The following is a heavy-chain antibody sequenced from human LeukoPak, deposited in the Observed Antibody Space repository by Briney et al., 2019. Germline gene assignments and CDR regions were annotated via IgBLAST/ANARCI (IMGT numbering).Heavy chain of an antibody. CDR1: GFTFSSYA. CDR3: AKGTGSGWSWYYFDY. J-gene: IGHJ4*02. V-gene: IGHV3-23*01. D-gene: IGHD6-19*01. CDR2: ISGSGGST. Sequence: GGSLRLSCAASGFTFSSYAMSWVRQAPGKGLEWVSAISGSGGSTYYANSVKGRFTISRDNSKNTLYLQMNSLRAEDTAVHYCAKGTGSGWSWYYFDYWGQGTLVTVSS.